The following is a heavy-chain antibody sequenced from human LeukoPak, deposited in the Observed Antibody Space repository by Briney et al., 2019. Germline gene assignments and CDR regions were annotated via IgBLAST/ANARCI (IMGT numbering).Heavy chain of an antibody. CDR2: ISGSGGST. J-gene: IGHJ4*02. D-gene: IGHD3-10*01. CDR1: GFTFSSYA. Sequence: GGSLRLSCAASGFTFSSYAMSWVRQAPGKGLEWVSAISGSGGSTYYADSVKGRFTISRDNSKNTLYLQMNSLRAEDTALYYCAKDSLAYYYGSGSLLWYFDYWGQGTLVTVSS. V-gene: IGHV3-23*01. CDR3: AKDSLAYYYGSGSLLWYFDY.